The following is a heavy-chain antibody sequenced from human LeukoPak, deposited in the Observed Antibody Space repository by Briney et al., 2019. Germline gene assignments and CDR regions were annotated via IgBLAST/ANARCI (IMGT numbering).Heavy chain of an antibody. CDR1: GFTFSTCA. J-gene: IGHJ4*02. V-gene: IGHV3-23*01. CDR3: AKGLYFDY. CDR2: ISVSGSST. Sequence: GGSLRLSCAASGFTFSTCAMSWVRQAPGKGLEWVSTISVSGSSTYYADSVKGRFTISRDNSKNTLYLQMSSLRAEDTAVYYCAKGLYFDYWGQGTLVTVSS.